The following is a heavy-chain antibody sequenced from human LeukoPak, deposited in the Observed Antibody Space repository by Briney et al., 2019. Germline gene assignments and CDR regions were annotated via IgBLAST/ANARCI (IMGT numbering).Heavy chain of an antibody. CDR1: GFTFSSYG. V-gene: IGHV3-33*01. Sequence: GRSLRLSCAASGFTFSSYGMHWVRQAPGKGLEWVAVIWYDGSNKYYADSVKGRFTISRDNSKNTLYLQMNSLRAEDTAVYYCARGPYHPVRYFDLWGRGTLVTVSS. D-gene: IGHD4-17*01. CDR3: ARGPYHPVRYFDL. CDR2: IWYDGSNK. J-gene: IGHJ2*01.